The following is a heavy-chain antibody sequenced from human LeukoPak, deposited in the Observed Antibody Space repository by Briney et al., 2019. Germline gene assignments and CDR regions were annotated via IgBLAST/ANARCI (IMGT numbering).Heavy chain of an antibody. D-gene: IGHD3-22*01. V-gene: IGHV3-48*03. CDR2: ISSSGSTI. J-gene: IGHJ4*02. CDR3: ARDNGYYDSSGYLARFDY. CDR1: GFTFSSFE. Sequence: GGTLRLSCAASGFTFSSFEMNWVRQAPGKGLEGVSYISSSGSTIYYADSVKGRFPISRDNAKNSLYLQMNSLRAEDTAVYYCARDNGYYDSSGYLARFDYWGQGTLVTVSS.